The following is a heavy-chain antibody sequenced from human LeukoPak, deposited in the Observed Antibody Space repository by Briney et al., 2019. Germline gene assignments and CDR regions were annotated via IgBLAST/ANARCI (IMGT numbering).Heavy chain of an antibody. CDR2: INHSGST. D-gene: IGHD6-6*01. CDR1: GGSFSGYY. J-gene: IGHJ4*02. Sequence: SEPLSLTCAVYGGSFSGYYWSWIRQPPGKGLEWIGEINHSGSTNYNPSLKSRVTISVDTSKNQFSLKLSSVTAADTAVYYCARARRSSIAGRPRDFDYWGQGTLVTVSS. CDR3: ARARRSSIAGRPRDFDY. V-gene: IGHV4-34*01.